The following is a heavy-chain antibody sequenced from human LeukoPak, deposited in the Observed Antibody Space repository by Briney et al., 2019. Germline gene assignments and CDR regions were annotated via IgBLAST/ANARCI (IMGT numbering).Heavy chain of an antibody. Sequence: GGSLRLACAASGFTVSSNYMSWVRQAPGKGLEWVSVIYSGGCTYYADSVKGRFTISRDNSKNTLYLQMNSLRAEDTAVYYCARGLGGYDFGLDYWGQGTLVTVSS. CDR1: GFTVSSNY. CDR2: IYSGGCT. J-gene: IGHJ4*02. CDR3: ARGLGGYDFGLDY. V-gene: IGHV3-66*02. D-gene: IGHD5-12*01.